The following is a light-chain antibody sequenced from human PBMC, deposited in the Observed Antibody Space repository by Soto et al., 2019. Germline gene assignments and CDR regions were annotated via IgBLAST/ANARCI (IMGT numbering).Light chain of an antibody. CDR2: DVS. J-gene: IGLJ1*01. Sequence: QSALTQPRSVSGSPGQSVTISCTGTSSDVGGYNYISWFQQHPGKAPKLMIYDVSKRPSGVPDRFSGSKSGNMASLTISGLQAEDEADYYCCSYVGWYTWVFGTGTKVTVL. CDR3: CSYVGWYTWV. V-gene: IGLV2-11*01. CDR1: SSDVGGYNY.